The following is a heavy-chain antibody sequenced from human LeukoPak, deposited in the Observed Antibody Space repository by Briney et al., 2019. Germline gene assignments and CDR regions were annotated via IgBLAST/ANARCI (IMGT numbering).Heavy chain of an antibody. D-gene: IGHD3-22*01. J-gene: IGHJ4*02. Sequence: GGSLRLSCAASGLTVTNAWMNWVRQAPGKGLEWVGRIASKTDGGTTDYAAPVKGRFTISRDNSKNTLYLQMNSLRVEDTALYYCARGWDNNDSSGYSAWGQGTLVTVSS. CDR2: IASKTDGGTT. CDR1: GLTVTNAW. CDR3: ARGWDNNDSSGYSA. V-gene: IGHV3-15*04.